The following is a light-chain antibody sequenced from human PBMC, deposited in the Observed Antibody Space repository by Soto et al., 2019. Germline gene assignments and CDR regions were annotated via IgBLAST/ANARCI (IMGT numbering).Light chain of an antibody. Sequence: EIVLTQSPGTLSLSPGERATLSCRASQRITNNFLAWFQQKPGLAPRLLIHGASTRASGVPDRFSGGGSGTDFVLNISRLEPEDFAVYYCQQYGRSPFTFGQGTKLQIK. CDR3: QQYGRSPFT. CDR2: GAS. J-gene: IGKJ2*01. CDR1: QRITNNF. V-gene: IGKV3-20*01.